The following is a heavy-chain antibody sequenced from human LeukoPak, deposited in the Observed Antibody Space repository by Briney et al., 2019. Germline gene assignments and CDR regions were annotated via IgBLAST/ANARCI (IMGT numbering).Heavy chain of an antibody. CDR1: GGSFSGYY. V-gene: IGHV4-34*01. D-gene: IGHD3-10*02. J-gene: IGHJ5*02. CDR2: INHSGST. CDR3: ARPQYYYVNWFDP. Sequence: PSETLSLTCAVYGGSFSGYYWSWIRQPPGKGLEWIGEINHSGSTNYNPSLKSRVTISVDTSKNQFSLKLSSVTAADTAVYYCARPQYYYVNWFDPWGQGTLVTVSS.